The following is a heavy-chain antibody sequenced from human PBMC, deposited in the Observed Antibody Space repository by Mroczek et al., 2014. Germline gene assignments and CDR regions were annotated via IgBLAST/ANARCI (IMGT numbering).Heavy chain of an antibody. V-gene: IGHV3-30*18. J-gene: IGHJ4*02. D-gene: IGHD6-19*01. CDR2: ISYDGSNK. Sequence: QVQLVQSGGGVVQPGRSLRLSCAASGFTFSSYGMHWVRQAPGKGLEWVAVISYDGSNKYYADSVKGRFTISRDNSKNTLYLQMNSLRAEDTAVYYCAKXRIAVAAYFDYVGQGTLVTVSS. CDR1: GFTFSSYG. CDR3: AKXRIAVAAYFDY.